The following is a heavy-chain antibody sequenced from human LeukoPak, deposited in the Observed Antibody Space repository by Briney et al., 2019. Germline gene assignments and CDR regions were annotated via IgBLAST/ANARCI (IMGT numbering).Heavy chain of an antibody. Sequence: GASVKVSCKASGYSFTSHYMHWVRQAPGQGLEWVRMINPSGGSPNYAQKFQGRVTMTRDTSTSTVYMELSSLRSEDTALYYCARVRFCANTSCPDFDYWGQGTLVTVS. D-gene: IGHD2-2*01. CDR3: ARVRFCANTSCPDFDY. V-gene: IGHV1-46*01. CDR1: GYSFTSHY. J-gene: IGHJ4*02. CDR2: INPSGGSP.